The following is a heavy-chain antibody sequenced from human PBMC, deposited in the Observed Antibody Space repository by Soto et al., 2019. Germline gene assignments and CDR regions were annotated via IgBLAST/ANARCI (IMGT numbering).Heavy chain of an antibody. D-gene: IGHD4-17*01. Sequence: EVQLVESGGGLVQPGRSLRLSCAAPGFTFDDYAMHWVRQAPGKGLEWVSGISWNSGSIGYADSVKGRFTISRDNAKNSLYLQMNSLRAEDTALYYCAKDMSDYGGNPVDYWGQGTLVTVSS. CDR3: AKDMSDYGGNPVDY. V-gene: IGHV3-9*01. J-gene: IGHJ4*02. CDR1: GFTFDDYA. CDR2: ISWNSGSI.